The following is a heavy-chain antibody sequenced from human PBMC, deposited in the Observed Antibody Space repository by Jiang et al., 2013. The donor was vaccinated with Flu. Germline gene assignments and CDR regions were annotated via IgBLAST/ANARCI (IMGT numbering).Heavy chain of an antibody. D-gene: IGHD6-13*01. Sequence: VQLVESGGGLVEPGGSLRLSCAASGFTFTNAWMTWVRQAPGKGLEWVGRINKRTDGGTTEYAAPVKGRFTISRDDSKNTLYLQMNSLKTEDTAVYYCTTVNMAAAAYWGQGTLVTVSS. CDR2: INKRTDGGTT. CDR3: TTVNMAAAAY. CDR1: GFTFTNAW. J-gene: IGHJ4*02. V-gene: IGHV3-15*01.